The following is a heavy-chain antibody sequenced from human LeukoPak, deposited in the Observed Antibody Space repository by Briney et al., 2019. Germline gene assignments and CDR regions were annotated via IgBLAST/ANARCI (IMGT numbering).Heavy chain of an antibody. J-gene: IGHJ3*02. CDR3: ARGGRVATIGGDAFDI. D-gene: IGHD5-12*01. V-gene: IGHV4-61*02. CDR2: ISTGGST. CDR1: GGSISSGTYY. Sequence: PSQTLSLTCTVSGGSISSGTYYWSWIRQPAGKGLEWIGRISTGGSTSYNPSLKSRVTISVDTSKNQFSLKLNSVTAADTAVYYCARGGRVATIGGDAFDIWGQGTMVTVSS.